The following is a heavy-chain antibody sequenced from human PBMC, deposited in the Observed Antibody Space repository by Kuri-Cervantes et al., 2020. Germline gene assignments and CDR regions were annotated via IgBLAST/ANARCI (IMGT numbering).Heavy chain of an antibody. V-gene: IGHV1-3*01. J-gene: IGHJ4*02. CDR3: ARARYEALWNLSYLDQ. D-gene: IGHD1-1*01. Sequence: ASVKVSCKASGGTFSSYAISWVRQAPGQGLEWMGWIIAGNGNTRSSQKFHDRLTFTRDTSATTAYMEVSSLRSEDTAIYFCARARYEALWNLSYLDQWGQGTLVTVSS. CDR1: GGTFSSYA. CDR2: IIAGNGNT.